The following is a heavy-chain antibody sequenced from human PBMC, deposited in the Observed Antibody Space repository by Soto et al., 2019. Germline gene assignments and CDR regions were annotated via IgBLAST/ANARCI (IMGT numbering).Heavy chain of an antibody. CDR3: ARDRGAVTGQYFDY. D-gene: IGHD6-19*01. Sequence: QVPLEESGGGLVKPGGSLRLSCAASGFTFSAVYMSGIRRAPNKGLEYISYISSRGTSANYADSVKGRFTISRDNAKNSLYLQMNSLRAEDTAVYYCARDRGAVTGQYFDYWGQGALVTVSS. J-gene: IGHJ4*02. CDR1: GFTFSAVY. V-gene: IGHV3-11*05. CDR2: ISSRGTSA.